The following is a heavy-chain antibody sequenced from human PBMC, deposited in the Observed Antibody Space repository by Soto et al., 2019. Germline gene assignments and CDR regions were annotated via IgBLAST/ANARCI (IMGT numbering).Heavy chain of an antibody. J-gene: IGHJ4*02. Sequence: PSETLSLTCSVSGGSVSYNSYYWGWIRQPPGKGLEWVGGIFYTGTTYYNPSLKDRLSISVDTSKNSFSLNLTSVTAADTAVYFCARLAVVAPVANVWGPGTQVTVSS. CDR2: IFYTGTT. CDR3: ARLAVVAPVANV. D-gene: IGHD2-21*01. V-gene: IGHV4-39*01. CDR1: GGSVSYNSYY.